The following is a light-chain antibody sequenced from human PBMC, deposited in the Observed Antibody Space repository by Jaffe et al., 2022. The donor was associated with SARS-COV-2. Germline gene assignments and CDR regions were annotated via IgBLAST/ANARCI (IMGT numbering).Light chain of an antibody. J-gene: IGLJ1*01. Sequence: QSVLTQPPSVSAAPGQKVTISCSGSSSNIGNNYLSWYQQQLPGTAPKLLIYDNDKRPSGIPDRFSGSKSGTSATLGITGLQTGDEADYYCGTWDDSLGGHYVFGTGTKVTVL. CDR3: GTWDDSLGGHYV. V-gene: IGLV1-51*01. CDR1: SSNIGNNY. CDR2: DND.